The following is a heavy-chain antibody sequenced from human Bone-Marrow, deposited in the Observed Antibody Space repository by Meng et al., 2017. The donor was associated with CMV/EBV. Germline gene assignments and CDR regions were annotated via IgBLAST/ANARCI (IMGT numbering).Heavy chain of an antibody. V-gene: IGHV3-20*04. D-gene: IGHD2-2*01. CDR2: INWNGGSI. J-gene: IGHJ3*02. CDR1: GFTFDDYG. CDR3: AKDILMRYCSSTSCYGDAFDI. Sequence: GESLKISCAASGFTFDDYGMSWVRQAPGKGLEWVSGINWNGGSIGYADSVKGRFTISRDNAKNSLYLQMNSLRAEDTALYYCAKDILMRYCSSTSCYGDAFDIWGQGTMVTVSS.